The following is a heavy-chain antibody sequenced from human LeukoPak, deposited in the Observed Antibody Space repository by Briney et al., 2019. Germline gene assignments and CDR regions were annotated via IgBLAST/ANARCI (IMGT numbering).Heavy chain of an antibody. Sequence: GGSLRLSCAASGFTVSSNYMSWARQAPGKGLEWVSVIYSGGSTYYADSVKGRFTISRDNSKNTLYLQMNSLRAEDTAVYYCARGVHYYDSSGSAGYWGQGTLVTVSS. D-gene: IGHD3-22*01. CDR3: ARGVHYYDSSGSAGY. CDR2: IYSGGST. V-gene: IGHV3-53*01. J-gene: IGHJ4*02. CDR1: GFTVSSNY.